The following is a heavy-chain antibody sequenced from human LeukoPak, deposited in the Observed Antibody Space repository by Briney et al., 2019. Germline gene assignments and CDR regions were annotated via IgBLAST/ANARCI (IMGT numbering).Heavy chain of an antibody. CDR2: INPNSGGT. D-gene: IGHD3-3*01. J-gene: IGHJ5*02. V-gene: IGHV1-2*02. CDR3: ARGRALARITIFGVVTHNWFDP. CDR1: GYTFTGYY. Sequence: ASVKVSCKASGYTFTGYYMHWVRQAPGQGLEWMGWINPNSGGTNYAQKFQGRVTMTRDTSISTAYMELSRLRSDDTAVYYCARGRALARITIFGVVTHNWFDPWGQGTLVTVSS.